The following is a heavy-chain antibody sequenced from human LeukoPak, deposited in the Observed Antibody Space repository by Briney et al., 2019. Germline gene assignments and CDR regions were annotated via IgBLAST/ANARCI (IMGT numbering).Heavy chain of an antibody. Sequence: SVKVSCKASGGTFSSYAISWVRQAPGQGLEWMGGIIPIFGTANYAQKFQGRVTITADKSTSTAYMELSSLRSEDTAVYYCARVALDTAMGSFDYWGQGTLVTVSS. J-gene: IGHJ4*02. D-gene: IGHD5-18*01. CDR3: ARVALDTAMGSFDY. CDR1: GGTFSSYA. V-gene: IGHV1-69*06. CDR2: IIPIFGTA.